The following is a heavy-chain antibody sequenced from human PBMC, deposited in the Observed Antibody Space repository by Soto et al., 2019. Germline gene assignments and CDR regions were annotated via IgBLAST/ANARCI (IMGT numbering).Heavy chain of an antibody. CDR3: ARGPLERELLRDYYYYYGMDV. J-gene: IGHJ6*02. V-gene: IGHV4-61*01. D-gene: IGHD1-26*01. CDR2: IYYSGST. CDR1: GGSVSSGSYY. Sequence: SETLSLTCTVSGGSVSSGSYYWSWIRQPPGKGLEWIGYIYYSGSTNYNPSLKSRVTISVDTSKNQFSLKLSSVTAADTAVYYCARGPLERELLRDYYYYYGMDVWGHGTTVTVSS.